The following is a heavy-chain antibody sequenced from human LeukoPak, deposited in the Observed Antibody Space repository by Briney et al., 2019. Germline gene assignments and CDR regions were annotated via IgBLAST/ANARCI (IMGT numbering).Heavy chain of an antibody. CDR2: ISSSASTI. J-gene: IGHJ6*04. D-gene: IGHD3-10*02. CDR1: GFTFSSYT. Sequence: GGSLRLSCAASGFTFSSYTMNWVRQAPGKGLEWVSYISSSASTIYYADSVKGRFTISRDNAKNSLYLQMNSLRAEDTAVYYCAELGITMIGGVWGKGTTVTISS. V-gene: IGHV3-48*04. CDR3: AELGITMIGGV.